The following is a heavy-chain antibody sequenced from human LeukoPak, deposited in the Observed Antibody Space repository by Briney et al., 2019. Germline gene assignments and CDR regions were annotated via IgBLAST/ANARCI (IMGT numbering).Heavy chain of an antibody. Sequence: ASVKVSCKASGYTFTGYYMHWVRQAPGQGLEWMGWINPNSGGTNYAQKFQGRVTMTRDTSISTAYMELSRLRSDDTAVYYCARAEVLYYYDSSGYYDYWGQGTLVTVSS. CDR1: GYTFTGYY. J-gene: IGHJ4*02. V-gene: IGHV1-2*02. CDR2: INPNSGGT. CDR3: ARAEVLYYYDSSGYYDY. D-gene: IGHD3-22*01.